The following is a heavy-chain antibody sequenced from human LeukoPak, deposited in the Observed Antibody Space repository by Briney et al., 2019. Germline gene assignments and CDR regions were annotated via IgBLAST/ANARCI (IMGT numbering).Heavy chain of an antibody. CDR2: ISGRGGST. Sequence: GGSVRLSCEASGFTFSNYAMSWVRQAPGKGLEWVSGISGRGGSTYYADSVKGRFTISRDNYKNTLYLHMSSLRADDTAVYYCATDLNSWTYGRYWGQGTLVTVSS. CDR1: GFTFSNYA. V-gene: IGHV3-23*01. CDR3: ATDLNSWTYGRY. D-gene: IGHD1-26*01. J-gene: IGHJ4*02.